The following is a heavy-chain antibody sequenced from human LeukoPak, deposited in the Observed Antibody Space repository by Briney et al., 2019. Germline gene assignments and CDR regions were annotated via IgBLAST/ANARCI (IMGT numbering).Heavy chain of an antibody. CDR3: PKSSGYSYGSNFDY. J-gene: IGHJ4*02. Sequence: GGSLRLSCAASGFTFSSCGMHWARQAPGKGLEWVAFIRYDGSNKYYADSVKGRFTISRDNSKNTLYLQMNSLRAEDTAVYYCPKSSGYSYGSNFDYWGQGTLLTVSS. D-gene: IGHD5-18*01. CDR1: GFTFSSCG. CDR2: IRYDGSNK. V-gene: IGHV3-30*02.